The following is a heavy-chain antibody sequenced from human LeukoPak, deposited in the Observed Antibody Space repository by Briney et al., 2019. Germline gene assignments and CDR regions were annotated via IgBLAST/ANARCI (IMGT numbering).Heavy chain of an antibody. Sequence: PGGSLRLSCAASGFTFSSYGMHWVRQAPGKGLEWVAFIRYDGSNKYYADSVKGRFTISRDNSKNTLYLQMNSLRAEDTAVYYCAKGEYNWNYVRGDYFDYWGQGTLVTVSS. V-gene: IGHV3-30*02. CDR1: GFTFSSYG. CDR2: IRYDGSNK. CDR3: AKGEYNWNYVRGDYFDY. D-gene: IGHD1-7*01. J-gene: IGHJ4*02.